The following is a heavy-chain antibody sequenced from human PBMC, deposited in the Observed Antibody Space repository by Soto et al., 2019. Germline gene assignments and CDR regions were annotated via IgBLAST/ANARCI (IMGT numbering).Heavy chain of an antibody. CDR1: GFTFSAYG. V-gene: IGHV3-33*05. CDR3: ADIGGYDSVGGAY. Sequence: QVQLVESGGGVVQPGKSLRLSCAASGFTFSAYGMHWVRQAPGKGLEWVTFISFNGKKTDYADSVKGRFTVSRDNARNTLYMQMNSLRAEDTAVYYCADIGGYDSVGGAYWGQGALVTVSS. CDR2: ISFNGKKT. J-gene: IGHJ4*02. D-gene: IGHD3-16*01.